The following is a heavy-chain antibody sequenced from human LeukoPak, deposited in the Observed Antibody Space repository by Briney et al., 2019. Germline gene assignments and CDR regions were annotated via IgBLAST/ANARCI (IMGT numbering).Heavy chain of an antibody. Sequence: SETLSLTCTVAAGSISNHYWSWMRQSPGKGLEWIAYIFYTGSYNYNPSLKSRVYISVDTSKNQFSLNLTSVTAADTAVYYCASGRSSLDLWGQGTLVTVSS. V-gene: IGHV4-59*11. D-gene: IGHD6-19*01. J-gene: IGHJ5*02. CDR3: ASGRSSLDL. CDR1: AGSISNHY. CDR2: IFYTGSY.